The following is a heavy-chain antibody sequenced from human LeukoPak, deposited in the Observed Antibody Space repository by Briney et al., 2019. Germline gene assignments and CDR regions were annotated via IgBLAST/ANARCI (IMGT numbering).Heavy chain of an antibody. Sequence: ASGKVSCKASGYAFTDYYMHWVRQAPGQGCEWMGWINPNDGDTNYAQKFQGRVTMTTDTPISTAHMEVSRPRSDDTAVYYCARANFLYCSSSTCLFDYWGQGTLVTVSS. V-gene: IGHV1-2*02. CDR1: GYAFTDYY. CDR3: ARANFLYCSSSTCLFDY. CDR2: INPNDGDT. D-gene: IGHD2-2*01. J-gene: IGHJ4*02.